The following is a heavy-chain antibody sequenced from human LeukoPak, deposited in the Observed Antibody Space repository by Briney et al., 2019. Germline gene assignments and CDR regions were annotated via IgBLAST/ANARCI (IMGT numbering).Heavy chain of an antibody. CDR3: ARARSRPIVVVVAATGVFDY. CDR1: GYTFTSYG. J-gene: IGHJ4*02. Sequence: AASVKVSCTASGYTFTSYGISWVRQAPGQGLEWMGWISAYNGNTNYAQKLQGRVTMTTDTSTSTAYMELRSLRSDDTAVYYCARARSRPIVVVVAATGVFDYWGQGTLVTVSS. D-gene: IGHD2-15*01. V-gene: IGHV1-18*01. CDR2: ISAYNGNT.